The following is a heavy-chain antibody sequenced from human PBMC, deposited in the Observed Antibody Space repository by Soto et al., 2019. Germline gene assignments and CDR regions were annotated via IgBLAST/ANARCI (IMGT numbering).Heavy chain of an antibody. J-gene: IGHJ4*02. D-gene: IGHD4-17*01. CDR1: GGSISSGGYY. CDR3: ARMNYGAIFYFDY. V-gene: IGHV4-31*03. Sequence: TRSLTCTVSGGSISSGGYYWSWIRQHPGKGLEWIGYIYYSGSTYYNPSLKSRVTISVDTSKNQFSLKLSSVTAADTAVYYCARMNYGAIFYFDYWGQGTLVTVSS. CDR2: IYYSGST.